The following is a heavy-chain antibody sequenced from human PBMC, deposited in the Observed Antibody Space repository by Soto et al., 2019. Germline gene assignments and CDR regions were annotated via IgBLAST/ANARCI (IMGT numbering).Heavy chain of an antibody. CDR3: ARYRTRPGAFDI. CDR2: IYYSGST. J-gene: IGHJ3*02. D-gene: IGHD3-3*01. Sequence: SETLSLTCTVSGGSISSYYWSWIRQPPGKGLEWIGYIYYSGSTNYNPSLKSRVTISVDTSKNQFSLKLSSVTAADTAVYYCARYRTRPGAFDIWGQGTMVTVSS. V-gene: IGHV4-59*01. CDR1: GGSISSYY.